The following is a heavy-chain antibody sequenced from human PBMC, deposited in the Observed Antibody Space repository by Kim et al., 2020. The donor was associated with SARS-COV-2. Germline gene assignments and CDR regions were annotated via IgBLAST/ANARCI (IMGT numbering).Heavy chain of an antibody. V-gene: IGHV4-39*01. J-gene: IGHJ4*01. CDR2: IYYSGST. CDR3: ARNSDSRGYYFKSYYF. D-gene: IGHD3-22*01. Sequence: SETLSLTCTVSGGSISSSSYYWGWIRQPPGKGWEWIGSIYYSGSTYYNPSLKSRVTISVDTSKNQFSLKLSSVTAADTAVYYCARNSDSRGYYFKSYYF. CDR1: GGSISSSSYY.